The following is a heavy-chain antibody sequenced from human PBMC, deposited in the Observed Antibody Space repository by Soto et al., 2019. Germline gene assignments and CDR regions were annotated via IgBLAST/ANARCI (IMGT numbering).Heavy chain of an antibody. CDR3: ARGRIPSAIFDWFDP. D-gene: IGHD2-2*01. CDR1: GFTFDRYG. CDR2: IWSDGSTE. J-gene: IGHJ5*02. V-gene: IGHV3-33*01. Sequence: GGSLRLSCAASGFTFDRYGMHWVRQAPGKGLEWVAVIWSDGSTEYYADSVKGRFTISRDNSKNTMYLQMNSLRGEDTGVYYCARGRIPSAIFDWFDPWGQGTLVTVS.